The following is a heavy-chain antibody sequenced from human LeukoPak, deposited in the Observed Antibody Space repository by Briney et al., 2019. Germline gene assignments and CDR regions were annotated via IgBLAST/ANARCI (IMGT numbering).Heavy chain of an antibody. D-gene: IGHD5-18*01. J-gene: IGHJ4*02. Sequence: ASVKVSCKASGYTFTGYYMHWVRQAPGQGLEWMGIINPSGGSTSYAQKFQGRVTMTRDMSTSTVYMELSSLRSEDTAVYYCARDSEGYSYGYYFDYWGQGTLVTVSS. CDR1: GYTFTGYY. CDR3: ARDSEGYSYGYYFDY. V-gene: IGHV1-46*01. CDR2: INPSGGST.